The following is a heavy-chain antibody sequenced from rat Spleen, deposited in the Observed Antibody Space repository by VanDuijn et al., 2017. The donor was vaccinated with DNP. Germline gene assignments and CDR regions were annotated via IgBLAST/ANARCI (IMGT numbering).Heavy chain of an antibody. J-gene: IGHJ2*01. D-gene: IGHD1-2*01. V-gene: IGHV5-46*01. Sequence: EVQLVESGGGLVQPGRSMKLSCAASGFTFSSFPMAWVRQAPTKGLEWVATISTSGGSTYYRDSVKGRFTLSRDNAENTIYLQMNSLRSEDTATYYCASWSPIAPISTSNYWGQGVMVTVSS. CDR2: ISTSGGST. CDR1: GFTFSSFP. CDR3: ASWSPIAPISTSNY.